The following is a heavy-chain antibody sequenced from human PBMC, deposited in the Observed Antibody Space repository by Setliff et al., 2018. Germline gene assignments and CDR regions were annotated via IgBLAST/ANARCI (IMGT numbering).Heavy chain of an antibody. Sequence: PSETLSFTCTVSGGSISSGDYYWSWIRQPPGKGLEWIGYIDYSGNTYYNPSLKSRVTISIDTSGNLFSLKLSSVTAANTAVYYCARAGSGVIGDFFYMGVWGKGTTVTVSS. J-gene: IGHJ6*03. D-gene: IGHD3-3*01. V-gene: IGHV4-30-4*08. CDR1: GGSISSGDYY. CDR2: IDYSGNT. CDR3: ARAGSGVIGDFFYMGV.